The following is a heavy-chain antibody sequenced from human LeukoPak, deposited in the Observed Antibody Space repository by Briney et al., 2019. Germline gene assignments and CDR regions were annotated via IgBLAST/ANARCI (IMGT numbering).Heavy chain of an antibody. D-gene: IGHD1-1*01. V-gene: IGHV4-61*01. CDR1: GDSVTNSRYY. CDR3: ARDTGWNPGY. CDR2: IYYSGST. Sequence: SETLSLTCTVSGDSVTNSRYYWSWVRQPPGKGLEWIGYIYYSGSTNYNPSLKSRVTISIGTSKNQFSLRLSSVTAADTAIYYCARDTGWNPGYWGQGTLVTVSS. J-gene: IGHJ4*02.